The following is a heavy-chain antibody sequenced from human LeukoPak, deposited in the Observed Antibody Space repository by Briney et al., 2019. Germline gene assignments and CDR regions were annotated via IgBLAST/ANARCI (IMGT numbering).Heavy chain of an antibody. Sequence: GGSLRLSCAASGFTFSDYYMSWIRQAPGKGLEWVSYISRSGSTIYYADSVKGRFTISRDNAKNSLYLQMNSLRAEDTAVYYCARGVSGSYCSGGSCSTEDAFDIWGQGTMVTVSS. D-gene: IGHD2-15*01. CDR2: ISRSGSTI. V-gene: IGHV3-11*01. CDR1: GFTFSDYY. J-gene: IGHJ3*02. CDR3: ARGVSGSYCSGGSCSTEDAFDI.